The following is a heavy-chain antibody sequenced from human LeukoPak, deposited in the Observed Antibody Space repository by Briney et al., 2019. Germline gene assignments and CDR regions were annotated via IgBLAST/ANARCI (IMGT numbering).Heavy chain of an antibody. CDR3: AGSLTDYGDYYYGMDV. J-gene: IGHJ6*02. Sequence: ASQTLSLTCTVSGGSISSGGYYWSWIRQHPGKGLEWIGYIYYSGCTYYNPSLKSRVTISVDTSKNQFSLKLSSVTAADTAVYYCAGSLTDYGDYYYGMDVWGQGTTVTVSS. D-gene: IGHD4-17*01. CDR2: IYYSGCT. V-gene: IGHV4-31*03. CDR1: GGSISSGGYY.